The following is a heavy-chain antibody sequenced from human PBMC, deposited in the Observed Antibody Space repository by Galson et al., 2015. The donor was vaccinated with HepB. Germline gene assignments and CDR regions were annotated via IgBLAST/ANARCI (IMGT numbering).Heavy chain of an antibody. Sequence: SLRLSCAASGFTFSSYSMNWVRQAPGKGLEWVSSISSSSSYIYYADSVKGRFTISRDNAKNSLYLQMNSLRAEDTAVYYCARAGLEGASPRGSDFDYWGQGTPVTVSS. D-gene: IGHD1-26*01. CDR3: ARAGLEGASPRGSDFDY. V-gene: IGHV3-21*01. CDR2: ISSSSSYI. J-gene: IGHJ4*02. CDR1: GFTFSSYS.